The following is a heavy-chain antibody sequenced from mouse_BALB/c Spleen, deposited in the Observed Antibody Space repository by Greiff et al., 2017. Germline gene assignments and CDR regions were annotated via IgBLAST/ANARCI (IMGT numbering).Heavy chain of an antibody. CDR3: ARWRGYDEGAFAY. Sequence: EVHLVESGPGLVKPSQSLSLTCTVTGYSITSDYAWNWIRQFPGNKLEWMGYISYSGSTSYNPSLKSRISITRDTSKNQFFLQLNSVTTEDTATYYCARWRGYDEGAFAYWGQGTLVTVSA. CDR1: GYSITSDYA. J-gene: IGHJ3*01. D-gene: IGHD2-2*01. CDR2: ISYSGST. V-gene: IGHV3-2*02.